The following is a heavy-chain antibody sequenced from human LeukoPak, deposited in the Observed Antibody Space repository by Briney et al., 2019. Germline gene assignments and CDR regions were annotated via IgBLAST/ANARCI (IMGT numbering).Heavy chain of an antibody. J-gene: IGHJ6*02. D-gene: IGHD3-16*02. CDR1: GFTFSSYA. V-gene: IGHV3-74*01. Sequence: GGSLRLSCAASGFTFSSYAMHWVRQAPGKGLVWVSRIKGDGSGTSYADSVKGRFTISRDNTKNTLYLQMNSLRAEDTAVFHCVRDYHYGMDVWGQGTTVTVSS. CDR3: VRDYHYGMDV. CDR2: IKGDGSGT.